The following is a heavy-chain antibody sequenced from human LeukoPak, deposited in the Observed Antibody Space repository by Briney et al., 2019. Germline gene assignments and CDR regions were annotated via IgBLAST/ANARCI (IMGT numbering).Heavy chain of an antibody. CDR2: IRGRVYGATT. Sequence: TGGSLRLSCTTSGFIFGDYAMSWVRQAPGKGLEWVSLIRGRVYGATTEYAASVKGRFAMSRDDSESIAYLQMNSLKSEDTAMYYCSRERAGVFQYWGQGILVTVSS. CDR1: GFIFGDYA. J-gene: IGHJ4*02. V-gene: IGHV3-49*04. CDR3: SRERAGVFQY.